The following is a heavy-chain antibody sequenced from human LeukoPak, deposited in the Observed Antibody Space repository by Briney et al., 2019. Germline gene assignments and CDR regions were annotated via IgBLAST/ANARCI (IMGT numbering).Heavy chain of an antibody. J-gene: IGHJ4*02. CDR1: GYTFTGYY. D-gene: IGHD6-13*01. CDR3: ARVAIAAADTFDY. CDR2: INPNSGGA. V-gene: IGHV1-2*02. Sequence: ASVKVSCKASGYTFTGYYMHWVRQAPGQGLEWMGWINPNSGGANYAQKFQGRVTMTRDTSISTAYMELSRLRSDDTAVYYCARVAIAAADTFDYWGQGTLVTVSS.